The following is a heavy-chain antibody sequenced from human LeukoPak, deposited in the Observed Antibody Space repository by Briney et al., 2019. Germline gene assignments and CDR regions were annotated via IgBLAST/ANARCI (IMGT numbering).Heavy chain of an antibody. D-gene: IGHD2-21*01. CDR1: GFPFSNAY. CDR3: ITPLPYSAQ. V-gene: IGHV3-15*07. Sequence: AGGSLRLSCAASGFPFSNAYMNWVRQAPGKGLEWVGRIKPKTDGETTGYAAPVKDRFSISRDDSKSMMYLQMNSLKTEDTAVYYCITPLPYSAQGGQGTLVTVSS. J-gene: IGHJ4*02. CDR2: IKPKTDGETT.